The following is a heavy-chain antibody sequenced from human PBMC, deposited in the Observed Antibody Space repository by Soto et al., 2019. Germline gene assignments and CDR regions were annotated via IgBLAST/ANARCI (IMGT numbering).Heavy chain of an antibody. D-gene: IGHD1-26*01. V-gene: IGHV3-23*01. Sequence: EVQLLESGGGLVQPGGSLRLSCAASGFTFTSYAMTWVRQAPGKGLEWVSAIGGSVGYTYYADSVKGRFTISRDNSKNTLYLQMNSLRGEDMAVYYCAKAPKYSGDGMDVWGQGTTVTVSS. CDR1: GFTFTSYA. CDR3: AKAPKYSGDGMDV. CDR2: IGGSVGYT. J-gene: IGHJ6*02.